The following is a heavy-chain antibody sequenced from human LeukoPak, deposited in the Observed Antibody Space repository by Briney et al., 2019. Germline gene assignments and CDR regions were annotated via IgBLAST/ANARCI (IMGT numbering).Heavy chain of an antibody. CDR1: GGSLSSYY. D-gene: IGHD2-2*01. J-gene: IGHJ5*02. CDR2: IYYSGST. V-gene: IGHV4-59*08. CDR3: ARQIRSAPYCSSTSCYGRNRFDP. Sequence: SETLSLTCTVSGGSLSSYYWSWIRQPPGKGLEWIGYIYYSGSTNYNPSLTSRVTISVDTSKNQFSLKLSSVTAADTAVYYCARQIRSAPYCSSTSCYGRNRFDPWGQGTLVTVSS.